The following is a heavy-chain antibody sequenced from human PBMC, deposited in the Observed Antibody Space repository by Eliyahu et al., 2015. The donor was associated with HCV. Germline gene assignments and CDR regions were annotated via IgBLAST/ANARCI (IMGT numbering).Heavy chain of an antibody. J-gene: IGHJ3*02. D-gene: IGHD3-22*01. CDR2: INPNSGGT. CDR3: ARVGYYYDSSGYYLDAMSAFDI. V-gene: IGHV1-2*02. CDR1: GXTFTXXX. Sequence: QVQLVQSGAEVKKPGASVKVSCXASGXTFTXXXMPRVRQAPGQGLEWMGWINPNSGGTNYAQKFQGRVTMTRDTSISTAYMELSRLRSDDTAVYYCARVGYYYDSSGYYLDAMSAFDIWGQGTMVTVSS.